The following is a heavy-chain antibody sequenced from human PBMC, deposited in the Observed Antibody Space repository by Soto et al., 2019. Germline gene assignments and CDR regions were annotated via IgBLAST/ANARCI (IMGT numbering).Heavy chain of an antibody. CDR3: ARGDYGDYYYYYYGMDV. Sequence: PSETLSLACAVYGGSFSGYYWSWIRQPPGMGLEWIGEINPSGSTNYNPSRKCRVTISVDTSKNQFSLKLSSVTAADTAVYYCARGDYGDYYYYYYGMDVWGQGTTVTVSS. D-gene: IGHD4-17*01. CDR1: GGSFSGYY. CDR2: INPSGST. J-gene: IGHJ6*02. V-gene: IGHV4-34*01.